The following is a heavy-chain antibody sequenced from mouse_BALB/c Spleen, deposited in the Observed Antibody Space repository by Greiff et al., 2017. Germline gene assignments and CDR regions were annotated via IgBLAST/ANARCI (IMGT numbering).Heavy chain of an antibody. V-gene: IGHV6-6*02. CDR2: IRLKSNNYAT. Sequence: EVKLVESGGGLVQPGGSMKLSCVASGFTFSNYWMNWVRQSPEKGLEWVAEIRLKSNNYATHYAESVKGRFTISRDDSKSSVYLQMNNLRAEDTGIYYCTYGYGWFAYWGQGTLVTVSA. D-gene: IGHD2-2*01. J-gene: IGHJ3*01. CDR1: GFTFSNYW. CDR3: TYGYGWFAY.